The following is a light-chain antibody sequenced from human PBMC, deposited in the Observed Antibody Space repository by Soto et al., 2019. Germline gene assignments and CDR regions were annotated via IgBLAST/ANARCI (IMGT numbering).Light chain of an antibody. CDR1: SSDVGGYNY. CDR3: SSYTSSSTQV. CDR2: DVS. J-gene: IGLJ1*01. Sequence: QSALTQPASVSGSPGQSITISCTGTSSDVGGYNYVSWYQQHPGKAPKLMIYDVSNRPSGVSNRFSGSKSGNMASLTISGLQAEDEADYYCSSYTSSSTQVVGTGTKLTVL. V-gene: IGLV2-14*01.